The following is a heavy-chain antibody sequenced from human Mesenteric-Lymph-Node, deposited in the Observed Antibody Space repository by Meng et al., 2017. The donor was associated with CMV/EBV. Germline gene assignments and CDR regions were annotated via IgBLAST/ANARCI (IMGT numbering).Heavy chain of an antibody. J-gene: IGHJ2*01. CDR2: IYWNDDQ. V-gene: IGHV2-5*01. CDR1: TSGVG. Sequence: TSGVGVGWIRQPPGKALEWLAIIYWNDDQRHSPSLKNRLTITKDTSKNQVVLKMTNMDPVDTATYYCARLGRYYDIMNGYSSYWYFDLWGRGTLVTVSS. CDR3: ARLGRYYDIMNGYSSYWYFDL. D-gene: IGHD3-9*01.